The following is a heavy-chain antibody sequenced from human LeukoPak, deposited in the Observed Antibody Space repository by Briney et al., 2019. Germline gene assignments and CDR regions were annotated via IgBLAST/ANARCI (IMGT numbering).Heavy chain of an antibody. Sequence: GGSLRLSCAASGFPFSSYRMNWVRQAPGKGLEWVSSISSSCSYIYYADSVKRRFTISRDNAKNSLYLHMNSLRAEDTAVYYCARGCSGGSCSSYYYYGMDVWGQGTTVTVSS. CDR3: ARGCSGGSCSSYYYYGMDV. J-gene: IGHJ6*02. V-gene: IGHV3-21*01. CDR1: GFPFSSYR. D-gene: IGHD2-15*01. CDR2: ISSSCSYI.